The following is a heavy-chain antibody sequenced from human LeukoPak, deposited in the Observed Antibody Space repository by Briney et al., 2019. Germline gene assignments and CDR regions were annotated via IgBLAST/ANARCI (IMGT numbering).Heavy chain of an antibody. CDR1: GFPFSTYW. V-gene: IGHV3-7*04. CDR3: ARGPALGYSTTYDDY. CDR2: IKQEGSEN. D-gene: IGHD6-13*01. J-gene: IGHJ4*02. Sequence: GGSLRLSCAASGFPFSTYWMSWVRQAPGKGLEWVASIKQEGSENYYVDSVRGRFTISRDNAKSSLYLQMNSLRAEDTAVYYCARGPALGYSTTYDDYWGQGTLVTVSS.